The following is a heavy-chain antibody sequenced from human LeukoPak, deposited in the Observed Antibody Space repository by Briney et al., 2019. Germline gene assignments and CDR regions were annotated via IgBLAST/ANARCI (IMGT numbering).Heavy chain of an antibody. CDR2: INTSGST. CDR3: ARDRSYGCDH. CDR1: GDSICAYD. J-gene: IGHJ4*02. D-gene: IGHD5-18*01. Sequence: SETLSLTCTVSGDSICAYDERCLRQFAGKGLEWIGRINTSGSTNYKPSLKSRVTMSVDTSKNQFSLKLSPVTAADTAVYYCARDRSYGCDHWGQGTLVTVSS. V-gene: IGHV4-4*07.